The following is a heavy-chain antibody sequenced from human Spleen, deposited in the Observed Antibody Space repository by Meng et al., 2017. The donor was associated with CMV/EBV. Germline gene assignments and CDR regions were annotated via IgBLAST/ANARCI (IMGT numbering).Heavy chain of an antibody. Sequence: ASVKVSCKASGYTFTAYYMHWLRQAPGQGLEWMGWIYPDTGGTHYSRNFQGRITVTRDTSIRTVYLELDSLRSDDTAMYYCARDHNWGPDYWGQGTLVTVSS. CDR3: ARDHNWGPDY. V-gene: IGHV1-2*02. CDR1: GYTFTAYY. D-gene: IGHD7-27*01. CDR2: IYPDTGGT. J-gene: IGHJ4*02.